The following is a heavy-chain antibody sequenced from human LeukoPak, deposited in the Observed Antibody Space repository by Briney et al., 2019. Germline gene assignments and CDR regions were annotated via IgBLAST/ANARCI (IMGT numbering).Heavy chain of an antibody. V-gene: IGHV4-59*01. Sequence: SETLSLTCTVSGGSISSYYWSWIRQPPGKGLEWIGYIYYSGSTNYNPSLKSRVTISVDTSKNQFSLKLSSVTAANTAVYYCARSDYSNYGRGAYYFDYWGQGTLVAVSS. CDR2: IYYSGST. J-gene: IGHJ4*02. CDR3: ARSDYSNYGRGAYYFDY. CDR1: GGSISSYY. D-gene: IGHD4-11*01.